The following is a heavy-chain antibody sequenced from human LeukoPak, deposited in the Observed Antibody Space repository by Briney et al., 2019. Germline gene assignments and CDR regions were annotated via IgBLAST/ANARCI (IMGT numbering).Heavy chain of an antibody. CDR2: IYYSGST. CDR3: ARIPAAYYFDY. J-gene: IGHJ4*02. Sequence: SETLSLTCTVSGGSISSYYWSWIRQPPGKGLEWIGYIYYSGSTNYNPSLKSRVTISVDTSKNQFSLKLSSVTAADTAVYYYARIPAAYYFDYWGRGTLVTVSS. V-gene: IGHV4-59*01. CDR1: GGSISSYY. D-gene: IGHD2-2*01.